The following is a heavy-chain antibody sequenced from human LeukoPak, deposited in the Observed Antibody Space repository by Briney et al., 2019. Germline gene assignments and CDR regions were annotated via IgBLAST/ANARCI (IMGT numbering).Heavy chain of an antibody. Sequence: GASVKVSCKASGYTFTSYDINWVRQATGQGLEWRGWMNPNSGNTGYAQKFQGRVNMTRTASISTAYMELSSLRSEDTAVYYCARGFSSVRYYYDSSGSQNWFDPWGQGTLVTVSS. CDR2: MNPNSGNT. V-gene: IGHV1-8*01. J-gene: IGHJ5*02. CDR1: GYTFTSYD. D-gene: IGHD3-22*01. CDR3: ARGFSSVRYYYDSSGSQNWFDP.